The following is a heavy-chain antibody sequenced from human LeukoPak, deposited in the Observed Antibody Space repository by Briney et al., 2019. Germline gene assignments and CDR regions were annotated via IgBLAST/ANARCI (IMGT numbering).Heavy chain of an antibody. CDR3: ARAPYSSSSEGSYYYYYMDV. J-gene: IGHJ6*03. Sequence: GASVKVSCKASGYTFTSYDINWVRQATGQGLEWMGWMNPNSGNTGYAQKFQGRVTITRNTSISTAYMELSSLRSEDTAVYYCARAPYSSSSEGSYYYYYMDVWGKGTTVTVSS. CDR1: GYTFTSYD. V-gene: IGHV1-8*03. D-gene: IGHD6-6*01. CDR2: MNPNSGNT.